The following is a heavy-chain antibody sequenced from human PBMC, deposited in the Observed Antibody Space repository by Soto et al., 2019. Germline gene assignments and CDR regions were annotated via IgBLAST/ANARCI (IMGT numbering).Heavy chain of an antibody. Sequence: QLQLQESGPGLVKPSETLSLTCTVSGGSISSSNYYWGWIRQPPGKGLGWIGSIYYSGSTHYNPSLKSRVTLSVDTSKNQSSLKLSSVTAADTAVYYCATQEVGGTYVYTFDPWGQGTLVTVSS. J-gene: IGHJ5*02. V-gene: IGHV4-39*01. D-gene: IGHD1-26*01. CDR3: ATQEVGGTYVYTFDP. CDR2: IYYSGST. CDR1: GGSISSSNYY.